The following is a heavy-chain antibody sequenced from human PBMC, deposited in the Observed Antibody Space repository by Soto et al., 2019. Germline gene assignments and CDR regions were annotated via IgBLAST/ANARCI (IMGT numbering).Heavy chain of an antibody. D-gene: IGHD3-16*02. CDR3: ARGTLDVWGSYRYWAKFDP. CDR2: IYYSGST. CDR1: GGSVSSGSYY. J-gene: IGHJ5*02. Sequence: PSETLSLTCTVSGGSVSSGSYYWSWIRQPPGKGLEWIGYIYYSGSTNYNPSLKSRVTISVDTSKNQFSLKLSSVTAADTAVYYCARGTLDVWGSYRYWAKFDPWGQGALVTVSS. V-gene: IGHV4-61*01.